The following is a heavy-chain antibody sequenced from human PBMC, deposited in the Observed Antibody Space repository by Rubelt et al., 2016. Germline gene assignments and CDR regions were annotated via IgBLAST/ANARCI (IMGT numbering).Heavy chain of an antibody. CDR3: ASRSSYGAYVDN. CDR1: GGSINYYF. D-gene: IGHD4/OR15-4a*01. V-gene: IGHV4-59*08. J-gene: IGHJ4*02. CDR2: VSYTGRT. Sequence: QVQLQESGPGLVKPSETLSLTCTVSGGSINYYFWSWIRQSPGKGLDWIGYVSYTGRTNYNPSLKSRVTISIDTSKKQFSLKMTSVTAADTAVYYCASRSSYGAYVDNWGQGTLVTVSS.